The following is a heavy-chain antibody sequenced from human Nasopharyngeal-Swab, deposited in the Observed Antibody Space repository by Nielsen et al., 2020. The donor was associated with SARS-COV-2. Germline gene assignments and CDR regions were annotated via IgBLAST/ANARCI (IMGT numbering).Heavy chain of an antibody. Sequence: GESLKISCAASGFTFSSYAMHWVRQAPGKGLEWVAVISYDGSNKYYADSVKGRFTISRDNSKNTLYLQMNSLRAEDTAVYYCASPYSGSYLDAFDIRGQGTMVTVSS. D-gene: IGHD1-26*01. V-gene: IGHV3-30-3*01. J-gene: IGHJ3*02. CDR2: ISYDGSNK. CDR3: ASPYSGSYLDAFDI. CDR1: GFTFSSYA.